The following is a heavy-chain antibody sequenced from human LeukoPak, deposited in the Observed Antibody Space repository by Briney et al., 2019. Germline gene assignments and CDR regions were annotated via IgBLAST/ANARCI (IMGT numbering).Heavy chain of an antibody. D-gene: IGHD3-10*01. V-gene: IGHV3-33*07. CDR1: GRTIGLYG. Sequence: PGRSLRLSCEASGRTIGLYGMFWVRQAPGKGREWVAAIWFDGSNKYYADSVKGRFTISRDNSRNTVILQMDSLSDEATAVYYCAREKYEGSGSHYFALDVWGQGPMVIVSS. CDR2: IWFDGSNK. J-gene: IGHJ6*02. CDR3: AREKYEGSGSHYFALDV.